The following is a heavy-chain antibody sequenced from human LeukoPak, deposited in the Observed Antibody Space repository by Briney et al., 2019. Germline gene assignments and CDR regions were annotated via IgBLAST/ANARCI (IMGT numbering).Heavy chain of an antibody. CDR3: ARDAYTTTSNWLDP. J-gene: IGHJ5*02. D-gene: IGHD4-17*01. V-gene: IGHV3-74*01. CDR2: ITGDGSDI. CDR1: GFTLNKYW. Sequence: PGGSLRLSCEASGFTLNKYWMHWVRQAPGKGLVWVSRITGDGSDIAYADSVKGRSTVSRDDAKNTLFLQMTSLGVEDTAIYYCARDAYTTTSNWLDPWGQGTLVTVSS.